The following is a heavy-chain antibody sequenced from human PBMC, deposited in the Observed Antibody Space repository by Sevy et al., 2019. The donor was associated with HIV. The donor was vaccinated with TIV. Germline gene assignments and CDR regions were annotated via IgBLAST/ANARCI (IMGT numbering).Heavy chain of an antibody. CDR3: ARVGMATMPKTIYYYYYGMDV. CDR1: GFTFSSYW. Sequence: GGSLRLSCAASGFTFSSYWMHWVRQAPGKGLVWVSRINSDGSSTSYADSVKGRFTISRDNAKNTLYLQMNSLRAEDTAVYYWARVGMATMPKTIYYYYYGMDVWGQGTTVTVSS. D-gene: IGHD5-12*01. J-gene: IGHJ6*02. CDR2: INSDGSST. V-gene: IGHV3-74*01.